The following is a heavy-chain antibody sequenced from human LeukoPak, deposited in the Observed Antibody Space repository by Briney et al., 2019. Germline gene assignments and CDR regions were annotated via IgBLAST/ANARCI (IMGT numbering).Heavy chain of an antibody. CDR2: ISSSGSTI. CDR3: AELGITMIGGV. V-gene: IGHV3-48*04. D-gene: IGHD3-10*02. CDR1: GFTYSRYW. J-gene: IGHJ6*04. Sequence: GGSLRLSCAASGFTYSRYWMSWVRQAPGKGLEGGSYISSSGSTIYYADSVKGRFTISRDNAKNSLYLQMISLRAEDTAVYYCAELGITMIGGVWGKGTTVTISS.